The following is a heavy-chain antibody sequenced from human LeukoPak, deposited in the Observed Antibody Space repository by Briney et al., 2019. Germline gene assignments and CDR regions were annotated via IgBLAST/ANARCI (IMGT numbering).Heavy chain of an antibody. J-gene: IGHJ6*03. CDR2: IYYTGST. D-gene: IGHD6-19*01. CDR1: GGSISSYY. CDR3: ARAVKTGYSSGWYWGTGYYYYYMDV. Sequence: SETLSLTCTVSGGSISSYYWGWMRQPPGKGLEWTASIYYTGSTYYNPSLESRLTISLDTSKNRLSLKVTSVTAADTAVYYCARAVKTGYSSGWYWGTGYYYYYMDVWGKGTTVTVSS. V-gene: IGHV4-39*07.